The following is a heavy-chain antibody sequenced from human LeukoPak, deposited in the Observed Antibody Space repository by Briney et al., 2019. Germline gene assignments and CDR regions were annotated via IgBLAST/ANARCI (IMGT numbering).Heavy chain of an antibody. CDR1: GYTFTGSY. CDR2: INPNSGGT. D-gene: IGHD3-10*01. CDR3: AREIDYGSDPVAWFDP. V-gene: IGHV1-2*02. Sequence: ASVKVSCKASGYTFTGSYMHWVRQAPGQGLEWMGWINPNSGGTTYAQKFQGRVTMTRDTSISTAYMELNRLRSDDTAMYYCAREIDYGSDPVAWFDPWGQGTLVTVSS. J-gene: IGHJ5*02.